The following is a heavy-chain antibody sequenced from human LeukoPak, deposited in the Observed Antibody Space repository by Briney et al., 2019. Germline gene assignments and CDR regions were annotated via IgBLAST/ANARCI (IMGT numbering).Heavy chain of an antibody. J-gene: IGHJ4*02. CDR3: ARGGSSGYSY. Sequence: PGGSLRLSCAASGFTFSSFSMNWVRQAPGKGPEWLAYISGSSSRIYYADSVKGRFTISRDNAKNSLYLQMNGLRDEDTAVYYCARGGSSGYSYWGQGTLVTVSS. D-gene: IGHD3-22*01. CDR2: ISGSSSRI. CDR1: GFTFSSFS. V-gene: IGHV3-48*02.